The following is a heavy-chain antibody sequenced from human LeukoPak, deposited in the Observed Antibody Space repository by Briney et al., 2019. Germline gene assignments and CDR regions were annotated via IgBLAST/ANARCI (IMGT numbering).Heavy chain of an antibody. J-gene: IGHJ2*01. D-gene: IGHD6-19*01. CDR3: AKTVAGYWYFDL. V-gene: IGHV4-59*08. Sequence: SETLSLTCTVSGGSISHYFWSWIRQPPGKALEWIGYIYYSGSTNYNPSLKSRVTISVDPSKNQFSLKLNSVTAADTAVYYCAKTVAGYWYFDLWGRGTPVTVSS. CDR2: IYYSGST. CDR1: GGSISHYF.